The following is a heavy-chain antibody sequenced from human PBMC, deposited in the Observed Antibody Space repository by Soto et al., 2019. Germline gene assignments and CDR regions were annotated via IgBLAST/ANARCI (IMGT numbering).Heavy chain of an antibody. Sequence: QVQLVQSGAEVKKPGSSVKVSCKASGGTFSSYAISWVRQAPGQGLAWLGGINTIFGTANYAQKFQGSVTLTADESTSTAYMELSSLRSEDTAVYYCASAPPGCSRTSCMSPWDYWGQGTLVTVSS. CDR2: INTIFGTA. CDR1: GGTFSSYA. CDR3: ASAPPGCSRTSCMSPWDY. D-gene: IGHD2-2*01. J-gene: IGHJ4*02. V-gene: IGHV1-69*01.